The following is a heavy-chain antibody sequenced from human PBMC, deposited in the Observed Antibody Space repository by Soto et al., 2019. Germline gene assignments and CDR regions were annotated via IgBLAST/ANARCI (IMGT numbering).Heavy chain of an antibody. J-gene: IGHJ6*02. CDR1: GGTFSSYA. V-gene: IGHV1-69*13. Sequence: ASVKVSCKASGGTFSSYAISWVRQAPGQGLEWMGGIIPIFGTANYAQKFQGRVTITADESTSTAYMELSSLRSEDTAVYYCARAYGDRFLITNRYGMDVWGQGTTVTVSS. CDR3: ARAYGDRFLITNRYGMDV. CDR2: IIPIFGTA. D-gene: IGHD4-17*01.